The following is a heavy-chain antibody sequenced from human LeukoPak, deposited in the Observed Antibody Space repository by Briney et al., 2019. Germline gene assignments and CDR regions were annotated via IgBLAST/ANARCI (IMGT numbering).Heavy chain of an antibody. J-gene: IGHJ6*03. D-gene: IGHD6-19*01. Sequence: PGGSLRLSCAASGFTFSSYGMHWVRQAPGKGLEWVAFIRYDGSNKYYADSVKGRFTISRDNSKNTLYLQMNSLRAEDTAVYYCARDSSSGWGGYYYYMDVWGKGTTVTVSS. CDR1: GFTFSSYG. V-gene: IGHV3-30*02. CDR3: ARDSSSGWGGYYYYMDV. CDR2: IRYDGSNK.